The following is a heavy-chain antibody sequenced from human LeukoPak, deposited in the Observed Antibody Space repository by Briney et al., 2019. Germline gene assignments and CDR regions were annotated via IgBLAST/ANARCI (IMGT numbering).Heavy chain of an antibody. CDR3: AKEPSSSWYLRFFEY. J-gene: IGHJ4*02. Sequence: GGSLRLSCAASGFSFSLFGMNWVRQAPGKGLEWVAVISDDGSDIHYADSVKGRFTISRDNSHSTVYLQMNSVRAEDTAVYHCAKEPSSSWYLRFFEYWGQGTLVTVSS. CDR1: GFSFSLFG. CDR2: ISDDGSDI. D-gene: IGHD3-22*01. V-gene: IGHV3-30*18.